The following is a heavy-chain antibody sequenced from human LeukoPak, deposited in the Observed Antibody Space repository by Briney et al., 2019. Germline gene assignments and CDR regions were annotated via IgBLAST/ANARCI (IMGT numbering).Heavy chain of an antibody. D-gene: IGHD3-3*01. CDR1: GYTFTGYY. Sequence: ASVKVSCKASGYTFTGYYMHWVRQAPGQGLEWMGGIIPIFGTANYAQKFQGRVTITTDESTSTAYMELSSLRSEDTAVYYCATDFWSGQYNWFDPWGQGTLVTVSS. CDR3: ATDFWSGQYNWFDP. V-gene: IGHV1-69*05. CDR2: IIPIFGTA. J-gene: IGHJ5*02.